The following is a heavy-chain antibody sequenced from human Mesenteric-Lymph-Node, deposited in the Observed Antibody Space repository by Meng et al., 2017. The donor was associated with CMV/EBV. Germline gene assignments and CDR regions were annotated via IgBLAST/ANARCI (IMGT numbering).Heavy chain of an antibody. Sequence: GESLKISCAASGFTFSSNWMTWVRQAPGKGLEWVASIKPDGSEKKYVDSVKGRFTISRDNAKNSLYLQMNSLRAEDTAVYYCASVSLGGGIYYYYGMDVWGQGTTVTVSS. CDR3: ASVSLGGGIYYYYGMDV. CDR1: GFTFSSNW. D-gene: IGHD3-16*01. CDR2: IKPDGSEK. J-gene: IGHJ6*02. V-gene: IGHV3-7*01.